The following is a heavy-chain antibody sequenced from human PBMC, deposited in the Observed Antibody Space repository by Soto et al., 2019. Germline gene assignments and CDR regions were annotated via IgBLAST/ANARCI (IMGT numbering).Heavy chain of an antibody. D-gene: IGHD3-22*01. CDR2: IWYDGSNK. CDR3: ARDFGYYYDSSGYYY. V-gene: IGHV3-33*01. J-gene: IGHJ4*02. Sequence: GGSLRLSCAASGFTFSSYGMHWVRQAPGKGLEWEAVIWYDGSNKYYADSVKGRFTISRDNSKNTLYLQMNSLRAEDTVLYYCARDFGYYYDSSGYYYWGQGTLVTVSS. CDR1: GFTFSSYG.